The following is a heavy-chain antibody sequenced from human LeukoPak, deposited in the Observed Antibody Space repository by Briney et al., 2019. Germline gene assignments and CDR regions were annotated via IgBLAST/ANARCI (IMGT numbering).Heavy chain of an antibody. V-gene: IGHV3-53*01. Sequence: GGSLRLSCAASGFSVTNNYMSWVRQAPGKGLEWVSVTYSGGRTYYADSVKGRFTISRDNAKNSLYLQMNSLRAEDTAVYYCAELGITMIGGVWGKGTRSPSPQ. CDR3: AELGITMIGGV. D-gene: IGHD3-10*02. CDR1: GFSVTNNY. J-gene: IGHJ6*04. CDR2: TYSGGRT.